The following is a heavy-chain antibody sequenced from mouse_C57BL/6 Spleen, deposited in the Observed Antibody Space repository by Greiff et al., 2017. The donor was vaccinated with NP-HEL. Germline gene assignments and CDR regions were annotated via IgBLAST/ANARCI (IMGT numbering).Heavy chain of an antibody. J-gene: IGHJ2*01. CDR3: ARRETTVAYYFDY. Sequence: LVESGAELARPGASVKLSCKASGYTFTSYGISWVKQRTGQGLEWIGEIYPRSGNTYYNEKFKGKATLTADKSSSTAYMELRSLTSEDSAVYFCARRETTVAYYFDYWGQGTTLTVSS. CDR1: GYTFTSYG. D-gene: IGHD1-1*01. CDR2: IYPRSGNT. V-gene: IGHV1-81*01.